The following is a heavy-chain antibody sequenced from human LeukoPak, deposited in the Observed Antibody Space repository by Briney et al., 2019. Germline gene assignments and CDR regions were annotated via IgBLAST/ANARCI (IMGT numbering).Heavy chain of an antibody. V-gene: IGHV1-69*05. D-gene: IGHD6-19*01. CDR2: IIPIFGTA. CDR3: ARDYSSGWYERWHFDY. CDR1: GGTFSSYA. J-gene: IGHJ4*02. Sequence: SVKVSCTASGGTFSSYAISWVRQAPGQGLEWMGRIIPIFGTANYAQKFQGRVTITTDESTSTAYMELSSLRTEDTAVYYCARDYSSGWYERWHFDYWGQGTLVTVSS.